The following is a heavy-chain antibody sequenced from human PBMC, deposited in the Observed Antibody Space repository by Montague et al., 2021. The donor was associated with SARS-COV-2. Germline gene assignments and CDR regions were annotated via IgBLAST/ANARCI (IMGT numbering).Heavy chain of an antibody. V-gene: IGHV4-39*01. CDR1: GGALNSGPYY. CDR2: IHYSGYT. CDR3: ASEYFSFNGMDV. Sequence: SETLSLTCAVSGGALNSGPYYWGWIRQPPGKGLEWLASIHYSGYTYTHPSLRSRVTISVDLDKNQFYLKVSSVTAADTAVYYCASEYFSFNGMDVWGQGTMVTVSS. J-gene: IGHJ6*02.